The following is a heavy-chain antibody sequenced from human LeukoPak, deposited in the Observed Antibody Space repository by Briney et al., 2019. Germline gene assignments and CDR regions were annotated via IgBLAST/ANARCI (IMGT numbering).Heavy chain of an antibody. CDR1: GFTFSSYA. CDR3: VKDLTSYYDSSGCHDY. CDR2: ISSNGGST. Sequence: GGPLRLSCSASGFTFSSYAMHWVRQAPGKGLEYVSAISSNGGSTYYADSVKGRFTISRDNSKNTLYLQMSSLRAEDTAVYYCVKDLTSYYDSSGCHDYWGQGTLVTVSS. V-gene: IGHV3-64D*06. D-gene: IGHD3-22*01. J-gene: IGHJ4*02.